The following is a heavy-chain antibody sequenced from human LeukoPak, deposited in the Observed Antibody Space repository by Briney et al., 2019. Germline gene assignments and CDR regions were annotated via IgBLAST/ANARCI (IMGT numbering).Heavy chain of an antibody. CDR2: INPSVGHT. CDR1: GYTFSNYN. V-gene: IGHV1-46*01. CDR3: ARDSVGASNWFDP. Sequence: ASVKVSCKTSGYTFSNYNMHWVRQAPGQGLEWMGVINPSVGHTSYARKFQDRVTMTRDMSTSAVYMELSSLRSEDTALYYCARDSVGASNWFDPWGQGTLVTVSS. J-gene: IGHJ5*02. D-gene: IGHD3-10*01.